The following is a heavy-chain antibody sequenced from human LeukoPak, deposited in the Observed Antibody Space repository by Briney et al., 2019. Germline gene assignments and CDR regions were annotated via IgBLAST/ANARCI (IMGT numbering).Heavy chain of an antibody. Sequence: SETLSLTCTVSGGSISSSSYYWGWIRQPPGKGLEWIGSIYYSGSTYYNPSLKSRVTISVDTSKNQFSLKLSSVTAADTAVYYCARDVQGYSGLYWGQGTLVTVSS. CDR2: IYYSGST. CDR1: GGSISSSSYY. CDR3: ARDVQGYSGLY. V-gene: IGHV4-39*07. J-gene: IGHJ4*02. D-gene: IGHD5-12*01.